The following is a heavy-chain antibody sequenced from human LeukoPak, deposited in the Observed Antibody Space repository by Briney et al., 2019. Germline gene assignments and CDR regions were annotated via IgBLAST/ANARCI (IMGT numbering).Heavy chain of an antibody. CDR3: ARGRGFNDFWSGYYAYYYYYYMDV. V-gene: IGHV4-34*01. CDR2: INHSGST. D-gene: IGHD3-3*01. CDR1: GGSFSGYY. J-gene: IGHJ6*03. Sequence: SETLSLTCAVYGGSFSGYYWSWIRQPPGKGLEWIGEINHSGSTNYNPSLKSRVTISVGTSKNQFSLKLSSVTAADTAVYYCARGRGFNDFWSGYYAYYYYYYMDVWGKGTTVTVSS.